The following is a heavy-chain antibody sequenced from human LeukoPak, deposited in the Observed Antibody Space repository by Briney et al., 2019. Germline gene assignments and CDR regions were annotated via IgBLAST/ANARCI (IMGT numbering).Heavy chain of an antibody. CDR3: ARNEGQQLSRSWFDP. J-gene: IGHJ5*02. V-gene: IGHV4-4*09. CDR1: VGSISVYY. Sequence: SETLSLTCTVTVGSISVYYWSWIRQPPRQGLECIVHIYHSGSTNSNSSLKSRITISVDTSKNQVSLKLSSVTAADTAVYYCARNEGQQLSRSWFDPWGQGTLVTVSS. D-gene: IGHD6-13*01. CDR2: IYHSGST.